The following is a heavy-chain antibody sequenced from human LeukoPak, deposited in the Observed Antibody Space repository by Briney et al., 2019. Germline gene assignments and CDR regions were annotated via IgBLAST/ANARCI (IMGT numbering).Heavy chain of an antibody. CDR2: ISYDGSNK. Sequence: GGSLKLSCEASGFTFSSYGMHWVRQAPGKGLEWVAVISYDGSNKYYADSVKGRFTISRDNSKNTLYLQMNSLRAEDTAVYYCAKDVKISYRDYGSGSSAGYYGMDVWGKGTTVTVSS. CDR1: GFTFSSYG. J-gene: IGHJ6*04. D-gene: IGHD3-10*01. CDR3: AKDVKISYRDYGSGSSAGYYGMDV. V-gene: IGHV3-30*18.